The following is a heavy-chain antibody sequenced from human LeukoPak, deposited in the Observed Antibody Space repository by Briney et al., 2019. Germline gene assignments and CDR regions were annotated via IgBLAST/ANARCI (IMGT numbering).Heavy chain of an antibody. D-gene: IGHD2-15*01. CDR3: ARGSGGRYCSGGSCVHVDY. J-gene: IGHJ4*02. CDR1: GYSISSGYY. Sequence: SETLSLTCTVSGYSISSGYYWGWIRQPPGKGLEWIGSIYHSGSTYYNPSLKSRVTISVDTSKNQFSLKLSSVTAADTAVYYCARGSGGRYCSGGSCVHVDYWGQGTLVTVSS. CDR2: IYHSGST. V-gene: IGHV4-38-2*02.